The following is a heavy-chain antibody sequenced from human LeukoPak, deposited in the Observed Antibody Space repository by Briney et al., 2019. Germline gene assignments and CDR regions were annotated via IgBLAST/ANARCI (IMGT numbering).Heavy chain of an antibody. J-gene: IGHJ4*02. CDR2: ISSSSSYT. D-gene: IGHD3-3*01. CDR1: GFTFSDYY. V-gene: IGHV3-11*06. Sequence: GGSLRLSCAASGFTFSDYYMSWIRQAPGKGLEWVSYISSSSSYTNYADSVKGRFTISRDNSKNTLYLQMNSLRAEDTAVYYCARVTDYDFWSGYLYWGQGTLVTVSS. CDR3: ARVTDYDFWSGYLY.